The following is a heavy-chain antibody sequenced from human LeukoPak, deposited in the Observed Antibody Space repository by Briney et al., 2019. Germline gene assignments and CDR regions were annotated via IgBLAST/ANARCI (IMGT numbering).Heavy chain of an antibody. J-gene: IGHJ5*02. V-gene: IGHV3-23*01. CDR2: ISGSGGST. CDR1: GFTFSSYA. D-gene: IGHD3-10*01. Sequence: EGSLRLSCAASGFTFSSYAMSWVRQAPGKGLEWVSAISGSGGSTYYADSVKGRFTISRDNSKNTLYLQMNSLRAEDTAIYYCARDQRFAFYYHSGSFPSWGQGARVTVSS. CDR3: ARDQRFAFYYHSGSFPS.